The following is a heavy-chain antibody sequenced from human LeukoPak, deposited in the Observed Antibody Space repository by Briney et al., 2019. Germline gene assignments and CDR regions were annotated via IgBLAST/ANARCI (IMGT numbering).Heavy chain of an antibody. CDR2: ISGSGGST. D-gene: IGHD4-17*01. Sequence: PGGSLRLSCAASGFTFSSYAMSWVRQAPGKGLEWVSAISGSGGSTYYADSVKGRFTISRDNSKNTLYLQMNSLRAEDAAVYYCASYDYGAGGFDYWGQGTLVTVSS. J-gene: IGHJ4*02. V-gene: IGHV3-23*01. CDR3: ASYDYGAGGFDY. CDR1: GFTFSSYA.